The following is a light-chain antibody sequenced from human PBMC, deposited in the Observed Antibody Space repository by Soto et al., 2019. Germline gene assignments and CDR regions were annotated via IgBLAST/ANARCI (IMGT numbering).Light chain of an antibody. CDR1: QSVGSAW. CDR2: STS. V-gene: IGKV3-20*01. Sequence: ENVLTQSPGTLSLSPGARATLSCRASQSVGSAWLAWYQQKPGQAHRLLLYSTSTRATGIPDRFSGSGSGKDCTLNISRLEPEDFAVYYWQQYGSPLWTFGQGTKVEVK. J-gene: IGKJ1*01. CDR3: QQYGSPLWT.